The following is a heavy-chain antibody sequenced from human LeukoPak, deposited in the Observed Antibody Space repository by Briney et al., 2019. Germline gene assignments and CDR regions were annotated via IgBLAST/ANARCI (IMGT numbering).Heavy chain of an antibody. Sequence: SETLSLTCTVSGGSINNYYWGWIRQPPGKGLEWIGSIYYSGSTYYNPSLKCRVTISVDTSKNQFSLKLSSVTAADTAVYYCARVWDGYSNLYFDYWGQGTLVTVSS. CDR3: ARVWDGYSNLYFDY. J-gene: IGHJ4*02. D-gene: IGHD5-24*01. CDR1: GGSINNYY. V-gene: IGHV4-39*07. CDR2: IYYSGST.